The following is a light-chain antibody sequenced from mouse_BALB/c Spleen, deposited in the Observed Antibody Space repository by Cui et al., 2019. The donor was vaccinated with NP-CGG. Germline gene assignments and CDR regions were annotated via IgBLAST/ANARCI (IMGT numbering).Light chain of an antibody. V-gene: IGLV1*01. J-gene: IGLJ1*01. CDR2: GTN. CDR1: TGTVTTNNY. CDR3: ALWYSNHWV. Sequence: HAVVTQASALTSSPGETVTPTCRSSTGTVTTNNYANWVKEKPDHLFTGLIGGTNNRAPGVPARFSGSLIGDKAALTITGAQTEDEAIYFCALWYSNHWVFGGGTKLTVL.